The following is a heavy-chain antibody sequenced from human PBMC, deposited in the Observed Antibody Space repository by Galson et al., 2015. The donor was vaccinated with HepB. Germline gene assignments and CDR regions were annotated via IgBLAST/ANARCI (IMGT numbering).Heavy chain of an antibody. D-gene: IGHD2-15*01. V-gene: IGHV4-31*03. Sequence: LSLTCTVSGGSISSGGYYWSWIRQHPGKGLEWIGYIYYSGSTYYNPSLKSRVTISVDTSKNQFSLKLSSVTAADTAVYYCARSPVDTHRGRKGDAFDIWGQGTMVTVSS. J-gene: IGHJ3*02. CDR2: IYYSGST. CDR1: GGSISSGGYY. CDR3: ARSPVDTHRGRKGDAFDI.